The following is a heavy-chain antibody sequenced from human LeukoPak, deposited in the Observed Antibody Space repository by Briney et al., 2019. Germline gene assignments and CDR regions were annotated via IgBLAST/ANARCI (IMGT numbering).Heavy chain of an antibody. J-gene: IGHJ4*02. Sequence: PSETLSLTCTVSGGSISSYYWSWIRQPAGKGLEWIGRIYTSGSTNYNPSLKSRVSMSVDTSKNQFSLKLSSVTAADTAVYYCARSSITMVRGQRPTRFDYWGQGTLVTVSS. CDR1: GGSISSYY. CDR3: ARSSITMVRGQRPTRFDY. CDR2: IYTSGST. D-gene: IGHD3-10*01. V-gene: IGHV4-4*07.